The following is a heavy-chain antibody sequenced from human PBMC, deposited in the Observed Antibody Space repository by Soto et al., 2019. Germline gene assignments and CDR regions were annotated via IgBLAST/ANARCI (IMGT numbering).Heavy chain of an antibody. CDR1: GYTFTSYA. CDR2: INAGNGNT. V-gene: IGHV1-3*01. D-gene: IGHD3-22*01. CDR3: AREGTYYYDSSGYWYFDL. Sequence: ASVKVSCKASGYTFTSYAMHWVRQAPGQRLEWMGWINAGNGNTKYSQKFQGRVTINRDTSASTAYMELSSLRSEETAEYYCAREGTYYYDSSGYWYFDLWGRGTLVTVSS. J-gene: IGHJ2*01.